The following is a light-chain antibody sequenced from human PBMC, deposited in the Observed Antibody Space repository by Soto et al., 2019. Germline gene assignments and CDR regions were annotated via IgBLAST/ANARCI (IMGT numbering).Light chain of an antibody. CDR3: QQYNNWPLT. J-gene: IGKJ4*01. V-gene: IGKV3-15*01. CDR1: QSVSSD. Sequence: ERVMTQAPATQSVSPGERATLSCRGSQSVSSDLAWYQQKPGQGPRLLIYGAFNRATGVPARFSGSGSGTEFTLTISSLQSEDFAVYYCQQYNNWPLTFGGGTKVEIK. CDR2: GAF.